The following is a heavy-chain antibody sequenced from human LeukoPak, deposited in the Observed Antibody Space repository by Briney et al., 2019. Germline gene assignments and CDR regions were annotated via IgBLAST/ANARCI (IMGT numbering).Heavy chain of an antibody. D-gene: IGHD5-24*01. V-gene: IGHV3-30*03. Sequence: GGSLGLSCAASGFTFKSYGMHWVRQAPGKGLEWVAAISYDGSDKYYVDSVKGRFTISRDNSKNTLYLQMDSLKSEDTAVYYCATGYSVEMATMPDWGQGTLVTVPP. J-gene: IGHJ4*02. CDR2: ISYDGSDK. CDR1: GFTFKSYG. CDR3: ATGYSVEMATMPD.